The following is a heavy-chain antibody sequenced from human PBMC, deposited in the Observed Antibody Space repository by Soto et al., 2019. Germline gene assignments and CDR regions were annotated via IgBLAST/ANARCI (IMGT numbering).Heavy chain of an antibody. CDR2: IYYSGST. CDR1: GGSITNYY. CDR3: ARGDSSGWHALDI. D-gene: IGHD6-19*01. J-gene: IGHJ3*02. Sequence: SETLSLTCTVSGGSITNYYWSWIRQPPGKGLEWIGYIYYSGSTNYNPSLKSRVTISGDTSKNQFSLKVNSVTAADAAVYYYARGDSSGWHALDIWGQGTMVTVSS. V-gene: IGHV4-59*01.